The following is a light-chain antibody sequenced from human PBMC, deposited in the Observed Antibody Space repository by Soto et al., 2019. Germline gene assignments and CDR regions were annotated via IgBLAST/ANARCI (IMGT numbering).Light chain of an antibody. CDR1: QSVSSY. Sequence: EIVLTQSPATLSLSPGERATLSCRASQSVSSYLAWYQQKPGQAPRLLIYDASNRATGIPARFSGSGSGTDFTLTISSLEPEDFAVYYCQQHPGITFGQGTRLEIK. CDR2: DAS. J-gene: IGKJ5*01. V-gene: IGKV3-11*01. CDR3: QQHPGIT.